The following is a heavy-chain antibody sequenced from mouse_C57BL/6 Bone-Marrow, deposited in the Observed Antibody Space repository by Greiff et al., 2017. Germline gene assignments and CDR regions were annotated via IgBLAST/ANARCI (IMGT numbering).Heavy chain of an antibody. CDR2: IDPENGDT. Sequence: VQLKESGAELVRPGASVKLSCTASGFNIKDDYMHWVKQRPEQGLEWIGWIDPENGDTEYASKFQGKATITADTSSNTAYLQLSSLTSEDTAVYYCTTEWSLYFDYWGQGTTLTVSS. V-gene: IGHV14-4*01. D-gene: IGHD1-3*01. CDR3: TTEWSLYFDY. J-gene: IGHJ2*01. CDR1: GFNIKDDY.